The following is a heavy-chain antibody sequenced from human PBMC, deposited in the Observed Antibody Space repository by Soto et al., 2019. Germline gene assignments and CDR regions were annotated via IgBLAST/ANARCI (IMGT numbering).Heavy chain of an antibody. Sequence: EVQLVESGGGLVQPGGSLRLSCAASGFTFSEHYMDWVRQAPGKGLEWIGRIKNKANSYSTEYAASVQGRFTISRDDSKNSLYLQMNSLKTEDTAVYYCARIRLGGATNRDRYFDYWGQGTLVTVSS. CDR2: IKNKANSYST. J-gene: IGHJ4*02. CDR3: ARIRLGGATNRDRYFDY. D-gene: IGHD1-26*01. CDR1: GFTFSEHY. V-gene: IGHV3-72*01.